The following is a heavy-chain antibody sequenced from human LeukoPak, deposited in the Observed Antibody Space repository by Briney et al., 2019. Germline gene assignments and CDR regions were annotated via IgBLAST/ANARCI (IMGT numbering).Heavy chain of an antibody. CDR1: GGSISSGDYY. CDR3: ASEDSSSSYFDY. V-gene: IGHV4-30-4*08. Sequence: NPSQTLSLTCTVSGGSISSGDYYWSWIRQPPGKGLEWIGYIHYSGSTYYNPSLKSRVTISVDTSKNQFSLKLSSVTAADTAVYYCASEDSSSSYFDYWGQGTLVTVSS. D-gene: IGHD6-6*01. J-gene: IGHJ4*02. CDR2: IHYSGST.